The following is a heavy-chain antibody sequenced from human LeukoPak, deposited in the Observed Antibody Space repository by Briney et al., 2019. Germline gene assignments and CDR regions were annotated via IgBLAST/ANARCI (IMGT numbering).Heavy chain of an antibody. CDR2: IYYSGST. J-gene: IGHJ4*02. CDR3: ARHVAAAAGTNYFDY. D-gene: IGHD6-13*01. CDR1: GGSISSYY. V-gene: IGHV4-59*08. Sequence: SETLSLTCTVSGGSISSYYWSWIRQPPGKGLEWIGYIYYSGSTNYNPSLKRRVTISVDTSNNQFSLKLSSVTAADTAVYYCARHVAAAAGTNYFDYWGQGTLVTVSS.